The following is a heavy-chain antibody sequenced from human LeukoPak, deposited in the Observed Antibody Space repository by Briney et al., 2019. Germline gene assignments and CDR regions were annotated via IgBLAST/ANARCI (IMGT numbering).Heavy chain of an antibody. Sequence: GGSLRLSCVTSGFTLSNHAMHWVRQGPGKGLEWVAVISDDGSSKFYADSVKGRFTISRDNSKNTLFLQINSLRPEDSAVYFCAIVDDLDAFDIWGQGTLVTVSS. CDR2: ISDDGSSK. V-gene: IGHV3-30*04. CDR3: AIVDDLDAFDI. CDR1: GFTLSNHA. D-gene: IGHD2-2*03. J-gene: IGHJ3*02.